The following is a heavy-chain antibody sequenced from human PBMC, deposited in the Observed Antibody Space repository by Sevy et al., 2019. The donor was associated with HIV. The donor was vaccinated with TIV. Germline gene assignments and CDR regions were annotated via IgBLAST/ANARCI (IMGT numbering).Heavy chain of an antibody. V-gene: IGHV1-24*01. Sequence: ASVKVSCKVSGYSLSNLAMHWVRQAPGKGLEWMGTFDPEDGETIYAQNFQGRVTLTEDTSTDTAYMELSSLRSEGTAVFYCAVTKDYYENSGNPFDYWGQGTLVTVSS. CDR2: FDPEDGET. D-gene: IGHD3-22*01. J-gene: IGHJ4*02. CDR1: GYSLSNLA. CDR3: AVTKDYYENSGNPFDY.